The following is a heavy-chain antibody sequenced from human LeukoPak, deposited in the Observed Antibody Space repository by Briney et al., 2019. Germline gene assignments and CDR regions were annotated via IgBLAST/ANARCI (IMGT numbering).Heavy chain of an antibody. V-gene: IGHV3-11*06. CDR2: ISSSSSYI. Sequence: GGSLRLSCVVSGFTFRDYFMSWIRQAPGKGLEWVSSISSSSSYIYYADSVKGRFTISRDNAKNSLYLQMNSLRAEDTAVYYCARDVLRFLEWDDAFDIWGQGTMVTVSS. J-gene: IGHJ3*02. D-gene: IGHD3-3*01. CDR3: ARDVLRFLEWDDAFDI. CDR1: GFTFRDYF.